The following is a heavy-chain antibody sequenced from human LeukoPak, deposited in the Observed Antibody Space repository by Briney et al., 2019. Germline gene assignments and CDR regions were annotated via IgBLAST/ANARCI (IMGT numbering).Heavy chain of an antibody. V-gene: IGHV1-2*06. CDR3: ARENLYCSGGTCYSGYHYYGMDV. Sequence: ASVKVSCKASGYTFTGYYMHWVRQAPGQGLEWMGRINPNSGGTNYAQKFQGRVTMARDTSINTAYMELSGLTSDDTAVYYCARENLYCSGGTCYSGYHYYGMDVWGQGTTVTVS. CDR2: INPNSGGT. J-gene: IGHJ6*02. CDR1: GYTFTGYY. D-gene: IGHD2-15*01.